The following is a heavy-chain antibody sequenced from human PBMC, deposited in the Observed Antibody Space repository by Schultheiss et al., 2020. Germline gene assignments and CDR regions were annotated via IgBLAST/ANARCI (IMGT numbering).Heavy chain of an antibody. CDR1: GFTFSPYA. CDR3: ARDTSGIQLWLFDY. Sequence: LSLTCAASGFTFSPYAMHWVRQAPGKGLEWVAVISYDGSNKYYADSVKGRFTISRDNSKNTLYLQMNSLRAEDTAVYYCARDTSGIQLWLFDYWGQGTLVTVSS. CDR2: ISYDGSNK. V-gene: IGHV3-30-3*01. J-gene: IGHJ4*02. D-gene: IGHD5-18*01.